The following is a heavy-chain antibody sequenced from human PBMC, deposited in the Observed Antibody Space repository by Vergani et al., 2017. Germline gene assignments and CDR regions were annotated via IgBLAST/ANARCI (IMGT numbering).Heavy chain of an antibody. CDR1: GGSFSGYY. CDR2: INHRGRT. Sequence: QVQLQQWGAGQLKPSETLSLSCAVYGGSFSGYYWSWIRQPPGKGLEWIAEINHRGRTNYNPSLKSRVTISVDTSKNQCALKLSSVTAADTAVYYCARVGRDYGVPTADYVDYWGQGTLVTVSS. V-gene: IGHV4-34*01. D-gene: IGHD4-17*01. J-gene: IGHJ4*02. CDR3: ARVGRDYGVPTADYVDY.